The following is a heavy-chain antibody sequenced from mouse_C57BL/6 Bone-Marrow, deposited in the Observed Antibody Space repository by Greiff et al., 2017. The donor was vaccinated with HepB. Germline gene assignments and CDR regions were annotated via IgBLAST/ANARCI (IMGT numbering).Heavy chain of an antibody. V-gene: IGHV1-19*01. J-gene: IGHJ4*01. CDR3: ARGDYYGSSYVFLYYYAMDY. CDR1: GYTFTDYY. D-gene: IGHD1-1*01. CDR2: INPYNGGT. Sequence: DVKLQESGPVLVKPGASVKMSCKASGYTFTDYYMNWVKQSHGKSLEWIGVINPYNGGTSYNQKFKGKATLTVDKSSSTAYMELNSLTSEDSAVYYCARGDYYGSSYVFLYYYAMDYWGQGTSVTVSS.